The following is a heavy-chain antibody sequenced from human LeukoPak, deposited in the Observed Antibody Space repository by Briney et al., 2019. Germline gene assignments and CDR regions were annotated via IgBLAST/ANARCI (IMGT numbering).Heavy chain of an antibody. J-gene: IGHJ6*04. Sequence: PSETLSLTCTVSGGSISSSSYYWGWIRQPPGKGLEWIGSIYYSGSTYYNPSLKSRVTISVDTSKNQFSLKLSSVTAADTAVYYCARCSLRFLELDVWGKGTTVTVSS. V-gene: IGHV4-39*07. CDR3: ARCSLRFLELDV. CDR2: IYYSGST. D-gene: IGHD3-3*01. CDR1: GGSISSSSYY.